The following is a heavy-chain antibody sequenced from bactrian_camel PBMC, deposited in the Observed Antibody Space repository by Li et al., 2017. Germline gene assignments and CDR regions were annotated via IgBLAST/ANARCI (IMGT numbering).Heavy chain of an antibody. J-gene: IGHJ6*01. CDR2: IYTGGGDIT. CDR1: RYLANTNC. Sequence: VQLVESGGGSVQAGGSLRLSCVSSRYLANTNCMVWFRQAPGKEREGVARIYTGGGDITYYADSVKGRFTISKDNAKNTLYLEMNSLKPEDTDVYYCAAYEGSNCDRGWLGYVGYWGQGTQVTVS. V-gene: IGHV3S54*01. CDR3: AAYEGSNCDRGWLGYVGY. D-gene: IGHD1*01.